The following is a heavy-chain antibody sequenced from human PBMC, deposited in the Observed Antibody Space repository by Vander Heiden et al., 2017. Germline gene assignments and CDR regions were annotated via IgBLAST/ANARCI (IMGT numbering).Heavy chain of an antibody. Sequence: EVQLLESGGGLVQPGGSLRLSCAASGFTFSSYAMGWVRQAPGKGLEWVSAISGSDTGTYYPDSVKGRFTISRDNSKHTLYLQMNSLRAEDTAVYYCAKDRGPYYYGSGNYFNWGQGTLVTVSS. D-gene: IGHD3-10*01. CDR1: GFTFSSYA. V-gene: IGHV3-23*01. J-gene: IGHJ4*02. CDR3: AKDRGPYYYGSGNYFN. CDR2: ISGSDTGT.